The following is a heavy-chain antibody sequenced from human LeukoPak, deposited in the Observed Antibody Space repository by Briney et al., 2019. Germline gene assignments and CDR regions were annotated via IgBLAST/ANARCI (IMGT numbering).Heavy chain of an antibody. Sequence: ASVKVSCKASGYTFNSYDISWVRQAPGQGLEWMGWVSPYNGNTKYTQIFQGRVTMTTDTSTSTAYMELRSLRSDDTAVYYCAREFYYGSGSDNNWFDPWGQGTLVPVSS. V-gene: IGHV1-18*01. CDR1: GYTFNSYD. D-gene: IGHD3-10*01. J-gene: IGHJ5*02. CDR2: VSPYNGNT. CDR3: AREFYYGSGSDNNWFDP.